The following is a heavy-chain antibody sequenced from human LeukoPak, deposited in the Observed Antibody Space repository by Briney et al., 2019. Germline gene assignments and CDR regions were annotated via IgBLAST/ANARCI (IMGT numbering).Heavy chain of an antibody. D-gene: IGHD3-22*01. CDR3: ARDPETAYYYDSRGFDI. J-gene: IGHJ3*02. V-gene: IGHV1-8*01. CDR1: GYTFTSYD. CDR2: MNPNSGNT. Sequence: ASVKVSCKASGYTFTSYDINWVRQATGQGLEWMGWMNPNSGNTGYAQKFQGRVTMTRNTSISTAYMELSSLRSEDTAVYYCARDPETAYYYDSRGFDIWGQGTMVTVSS.